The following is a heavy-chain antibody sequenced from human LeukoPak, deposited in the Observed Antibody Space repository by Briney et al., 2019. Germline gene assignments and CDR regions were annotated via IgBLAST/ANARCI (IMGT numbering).Heavy chain of an antibody. CDR2: ISAYNGNT. CDR1: GYTFTSYG. J-gene: IGHJ3*02. CDR3: ARDLFPCYDSSGYCRVDDAFDI. D-gene: IGHD3-22*01. Sequence: GASVKVSCKASGYTFTSYGISWVRQAPGQGLEWMGWISAYNGNTNYAQKLQGRVTMTTDTSTSTAYMELRSLRSDDTAVYYCARDLFPCYDSSGYCRVDDAFDIWGQGTMVTVSS. V-gene: IGHV1-18*01.